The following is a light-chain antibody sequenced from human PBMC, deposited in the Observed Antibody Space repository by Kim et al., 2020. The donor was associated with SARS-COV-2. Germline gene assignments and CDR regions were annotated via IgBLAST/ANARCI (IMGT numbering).Light chain of an antibody. CDR3: SSYTSSSIS. CDR2: EVS. Sequence: PGQSVTISCTGTSSDVGSYNRVSWYQQPPGTAPKLMIYEVSNRPSGVPDRFSGSKSGNTASLTISGLQAEDEADYYCSSYTSSSISFGTGTKVTVL. V-gene: IGLV2-18*02. J-gene: IGLJ1*01. CDR1: SSDVGSYNR.